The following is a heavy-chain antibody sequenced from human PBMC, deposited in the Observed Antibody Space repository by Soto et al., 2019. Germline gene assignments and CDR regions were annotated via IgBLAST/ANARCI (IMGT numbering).Heavy chain of an antibody. Sequence: LEILSLTCTVSGGSIINYYWTWIRQPPGKGLEWIGYIYYSGSTNYNPSLKSRVTISVDTSKNQFSLKLSSVTAADTAVYYCARDLGSSWYPEYFQHWGQGTLVTVSS. CDR3: ARDLGSSWYPEYFQH. J-gene: IGHJ1*01. V-gene: IGHV4-59*01. CDR2: IYYSGST. CDR1: GGSIINYY. D-gene: IGHD6-13*01.